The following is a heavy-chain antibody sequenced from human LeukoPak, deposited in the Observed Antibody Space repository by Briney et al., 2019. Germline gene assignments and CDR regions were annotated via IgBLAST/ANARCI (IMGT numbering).Heavy chain of an antibody. V-gene: IGHV3-21*01. CDR3: ATDGRSSGWYGFDY. CDR2: ITSPVGRM. Sequence: GGSLRLSRAASGFTFSTYSMNWVRQAPGEGLEWVSSITSPVGRMYYADSLKGRITISRDNARSTLYLQMNSLRAEDTAVYYCATDGRSSGWYGFDYWGQGILVTVSS. CDR1: GFTFSTYS. D-gene: IGHD6-19*01. J-gene: IGHJ4*02.